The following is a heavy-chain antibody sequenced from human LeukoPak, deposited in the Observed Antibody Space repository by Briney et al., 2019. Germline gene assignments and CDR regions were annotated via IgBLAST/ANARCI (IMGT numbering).Heavy chain of an antibody. CDR3: ARDQDDFWSGYANDY. CDR1: GFTFSSYS. V-gene: IGHV3-21*01. D-gene: IGHD3-3*01. CDR2: ISSSRSYI. J-gene: IGHJ4*02. Sequence: GGSLRLSCAASGFTFSSYSMNWVRQAPGKGLEWVSSISSSRSYIYYADSVKGRFTISRDNAKNSLYLQMNSLRAEDTAVYYCARDQDDFWSGYANDYWGQGTLVTVSS.